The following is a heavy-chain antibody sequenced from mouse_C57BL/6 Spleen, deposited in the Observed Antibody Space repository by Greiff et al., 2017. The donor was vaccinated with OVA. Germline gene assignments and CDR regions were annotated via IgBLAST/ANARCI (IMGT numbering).Heavy chain of an antibody. CDR3: ARQGAQATTSFAY. J-gene: IGHJ3*01. Sequence: VMLVESGAELARPGASVKLSCKASGYTFTSYGISWVKQRTGQGLEWIGEIYPRSGNTYYNEKFKGKATLTADKSSSTAYMELRSLTSEDSAVYFCARQGAQATTSFAYWGQGTLVTVSA. V-gene: IGHV1-81*01. CDR1: GYTFTSYG. CDR2: IYPRSGNT. D-gene: IGHD3-2*02.